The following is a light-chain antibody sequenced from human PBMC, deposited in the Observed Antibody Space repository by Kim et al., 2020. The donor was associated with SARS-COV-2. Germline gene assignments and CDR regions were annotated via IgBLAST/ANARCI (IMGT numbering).Light chain of an antibody. CDR3: QAWDSSTYV. CDR2: QDS. J-gene: IGLJ1*01. Sequence: VFPGQTASITCSGDRLGDKYACWYQQKPGQSPVLVIYQDSKRPSGIPERFSGSNSGNTASLTISGTQAMDEADYYCQAWDSSTYVFGTGTKVTVL. CDR1: RLGDKY. V-gene: IGLV3-1*01.